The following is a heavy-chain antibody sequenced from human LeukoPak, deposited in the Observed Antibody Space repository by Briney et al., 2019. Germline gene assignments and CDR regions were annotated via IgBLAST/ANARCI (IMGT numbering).Heavy chain of an antibody. CDR2: IYTSGST. CDR1: GGSISSGSYY. D-gene: IGHD3-10*01. J-gene: IGHJ6*02. V-gene: IGHV4-61*02. Sequence: PSETLSLTCTVSGGSISSGSYYWSWIRQPAGKGLEWIGRIYTSGSTNYNPSLKSRVTISIDTSKNQFSLKLSSVTAADTAVYYCARGLLTKAGSPWSDSIYYYYGMDVWGQGTTVTVSS. CDR3: ARGLLTKAGSPWSDSIYYYYGMDV.